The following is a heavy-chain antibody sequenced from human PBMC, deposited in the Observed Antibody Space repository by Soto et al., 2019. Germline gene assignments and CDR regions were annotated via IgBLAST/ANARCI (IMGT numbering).Heavy chain of an antibody. V-gene: IGHV5-51*01. J-gene: IGHJ4*02. D-gene: IGHD3-10*01. Sequence: EVQLVQSGGEVKKPGDSLKMSCKGSGYSFTHYWIGWVRQMPGKGLEWMGIIYPSDSDTRYSPSFQGQVTISVDKSISIAYLQWSSLKASDTAMYYCARQDGSGIYYFDYWGQGTLVTVSS. CDR1: GYSFTHYW. CDR3: ARQDGSGIYYFDY. CDR2: IYPSDSDT.